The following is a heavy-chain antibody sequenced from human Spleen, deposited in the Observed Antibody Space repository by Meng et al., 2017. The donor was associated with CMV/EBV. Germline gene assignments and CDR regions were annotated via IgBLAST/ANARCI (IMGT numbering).Heavy chain of an antibody. V-gene: IGHV4-59*01. D-gene: IGHD2-2*01. CDR3: ARGYCSSTSCYRQFDP. CDR2: IYYTGST. CDR1: GFTFGDYA. J-gene: IGHJ5*02. Sequence: ESLKISCTASGFTFGDYAMSWIRQPPGKGLEWIGYIYYTGSTNYNPSLKSRVTISVDTSKNQFSLKLSSVTAADTAVYYCARGYCSSTSCYRQFDPWGQGTLVTVSS.